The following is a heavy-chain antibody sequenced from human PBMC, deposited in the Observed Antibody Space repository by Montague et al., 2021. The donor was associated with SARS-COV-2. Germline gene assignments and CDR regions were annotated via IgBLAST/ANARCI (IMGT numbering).Heavy chain of an antibody. CDR2: IYYSGST. D-gene: IGHD4-11*01. CDR3: ARHASYDYSKDLYYYYYYGMDV. CDR1: GGSISSSSYY. Sequence: SETLSLTCTVSGGSISSSSYYWGWIRQPPGKGLEWIGSIYYSGSTHYNPSPKSRVTISVDTSKNQFSLKLSSVTAADTAVYYCARHASYDYSKDLYYYYYYGMDVWGQGTTVTVSS. J-gene: IGHJ6*02. V-gene: IGHV4-39*01.